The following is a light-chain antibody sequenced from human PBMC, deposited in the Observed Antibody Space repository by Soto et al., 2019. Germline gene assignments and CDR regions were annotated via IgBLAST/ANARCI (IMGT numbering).Light chain of an antibody. CDR3: SAFTSTSTFV. CDR1: SNDVGGYNY. Sequence: QSALAQPASVSGSPGQSITISCTGTSNDVGGYNYVSWFQQHPGKAPKLLIFEVSNRPSGVSNRFSGSKSGNTASLTISVLQAEDEADYYCSAFTSTSTFVFGTRTKVTVL. J-gene: IGLJ1*01. V-gene: IGLV2-14*01. CDR2: EVS.